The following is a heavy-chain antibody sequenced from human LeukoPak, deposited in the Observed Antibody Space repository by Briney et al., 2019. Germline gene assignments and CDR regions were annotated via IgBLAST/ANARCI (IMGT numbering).Heavy chain of an antibody. CDR3: ARGRIIRGYFDY. CDR2: ISSGSSYI. CDR1: GFTFSSYG. D-gene: IGHD1-14*01. Sequence: GGSLRLSCAASGFTFSSYGMNWVRQAPGKGLEWVSSISSGSSYIHYADSVKGRFTISRDNAKNSLYLQMNSLRAEDTALYYCARGRIIRGYFDYWGQGTLVTVSS. V-gene: IGHV3-21*04. J-gene: IGHJ4*02.